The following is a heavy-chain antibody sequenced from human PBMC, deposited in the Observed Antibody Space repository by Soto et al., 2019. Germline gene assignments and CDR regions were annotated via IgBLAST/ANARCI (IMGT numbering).Heavy chain of an antibody. J-gene: IGHJ6*02. V-gene: IGHV3-48*02. CDR3: ARDWVLWGYYYYYYGMDV. CDR1: GFTFSSYS. D-gene: IGHD3-16*01. CDR2: ISSSSSTI. Sequence: PGGSLRLSCAASGFTFSSYSMNWVRQAPGKGLEWVSYISSSSSTIYYADSVKGRFTISRDNAKNSLYLQMNSLRDEDTAVYYCARDWVLWGYYYYYYGMDVWGQGTTVTVSS.